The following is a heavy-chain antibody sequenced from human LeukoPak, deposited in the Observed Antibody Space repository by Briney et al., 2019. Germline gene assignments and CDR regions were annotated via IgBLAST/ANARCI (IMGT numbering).Heavy chain of an antibody. Sequence: KSGGSLRLSCAASGFTFSDYYMSWIRQAPGKGLEWVSYISSSGSTIYYADSVKGRFTISRDNAKNSLYLQMNSLRAEDTAVYYCARDQYYYDSSGYRFDYWGQGTLVTVSS. D-gene: IGHD3-22*01. CDR1: GFTFSDYY. CDR2: ISSSGSTI. V-gene: IGHV3-11*01. CDR3: ARDQYYYDSSGYRFDY. J-gene: IGHJ4*02.